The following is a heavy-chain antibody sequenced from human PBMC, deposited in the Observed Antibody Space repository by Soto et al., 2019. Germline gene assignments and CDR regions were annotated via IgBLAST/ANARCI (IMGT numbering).Heavy chain of an antibody. J-gene: IGHJ6*03. CDR3: VRGHLVMDYYYMDV. V-gene: IGHV1-2*04. CDR2: INPNSGGT. Sequence: ASVKVSCKASGYTFTGYYMHWVRQAPGQGLEWMGWINPNSGGTNYAQKFQGWVTMTRDTSISTAYMELSRLRSDDTAVYYCVRGHLVMDYYYMDVWGKGTTVTVSS. CDR1: GYTFTGYY. D-gene: IGHD2-21*01.